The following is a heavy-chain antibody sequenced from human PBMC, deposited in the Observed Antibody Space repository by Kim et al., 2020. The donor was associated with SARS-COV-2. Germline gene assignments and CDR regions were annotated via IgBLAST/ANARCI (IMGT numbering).Heavy chain of an antibody. CDR3: AKDREQWLLQGIFDS. J-gene: IGHJ4*02. CDR2: IAYDGSTA. V-gene: IGHV3-30*18. Sequence: GGSLRLSCAASGFTFSHYGMHWVRQAPGKGLEWVAAIAYDGSTAYYADSVKGRFTISRDKSKNTLYLQMNSLRGEDTAVYYCAKDREQWLLQGIFDSGGQGPVVTVSS. CDR1: GFTFSHYG. D-gene: IGHD6-19*01.